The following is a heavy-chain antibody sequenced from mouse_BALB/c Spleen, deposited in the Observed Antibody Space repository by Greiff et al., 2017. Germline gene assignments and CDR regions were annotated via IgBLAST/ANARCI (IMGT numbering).Heavy chain of an antibody. CDR2: ISTYYGNT. CDR1: SYTFTDYA. Sequence: LQESGPELVRPGVSVKISCKGSSYTFTDYAMHWVKQSHAKSLEWIGVISTYYGNTNYNQKFKGKATMTVDKSSSTAYMQLSSLTSEDSAVYYCARGKLTGTSWFAYWGQGTLVTVSA. J-gene: IGHJ3*01. V-gene: IGHV1-67*01. CDR3: ARGKLTGTSWFAY. D-gene: IGHD4-1*01.